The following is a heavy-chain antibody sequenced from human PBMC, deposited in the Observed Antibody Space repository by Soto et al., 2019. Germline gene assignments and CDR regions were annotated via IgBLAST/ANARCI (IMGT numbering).Heavy chain of an antibody. J-gene: IGHJ4*02. D-gene: IGHD3-10*01. CDR2: INHSGST. Sequence: WSWVRQPPGKGLEWIGEINHSGSTNYNPSLKSRVTISADTSKHQFSLKLSSVTAADTAVYYCARHRVRGTPKFDYWGQGTLVTVSS. V-gene: IGHV4-34*01. CDR3: ARHRVRGTPKFDY.